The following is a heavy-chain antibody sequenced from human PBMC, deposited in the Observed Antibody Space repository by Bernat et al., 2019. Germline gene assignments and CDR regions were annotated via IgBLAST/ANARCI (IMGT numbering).Heavy chain of an antibody. CDR3: ARDSKPTYYYDSSGYYPDY. CDR1: GFTFSSYW. Sequence: VQLVESGGGVVQPGRSLRLSCAASGFTFSSYWMSWVRQAPGKGLEWVANIKQDGSEKYYVDSVKGRFTISRDNAKNSLYLQMNSLRAEDTAVYYCARDSKPTYYYDSSGYYPDYWGQGTLVTVSS. D-gene: IGHD3-22*01. V-gene: IGHV3-7*03. CDR2: IKQDGSEK. J-gene: IGHJ4*02.